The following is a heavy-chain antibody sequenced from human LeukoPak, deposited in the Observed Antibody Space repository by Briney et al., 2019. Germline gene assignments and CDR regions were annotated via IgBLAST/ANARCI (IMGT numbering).Heavy chain of an antibody. CDR1: GYTFTGYY. D-gene: IGHD6-19*01. V-gene: IGHV1-2*02. CDR2: INPNSGGT. CDR3: ARRDGSGWYGGYYFDY. J-gene: IGHJ4*02. Sequence: ASVKVSCKASGYTFTGYYMHWVRQAPGQGLEWMGWINPNSGGTNYAQKVQGRVTMTTDTSTSTAYMELRSLRSDDTAVYYCARRDGSGWYGGYYFDYWGQGTLVTVSS.